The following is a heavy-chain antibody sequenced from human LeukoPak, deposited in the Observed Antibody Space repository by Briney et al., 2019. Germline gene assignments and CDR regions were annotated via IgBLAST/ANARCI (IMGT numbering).Heavy chain of an antibody. D-gene: IGHD3-22*01. CDR2: ISPNADRA. CDR3: AIMHGYYDGSGYWVQ. CDR1: GFTFGSYA. Sequence: GGSLRLSCAASGFTFGSYAMSWVRQAPGKGLEWVSFISPNADRASKADSVEGRFTISRDNPRNTLYLQMNSLRDDDTAVYYCAIMHGYYDGSGYWVQWGQGTLVTVSS. V-gene: IGHV3-23*01. J-gene: IGHJ4*02.